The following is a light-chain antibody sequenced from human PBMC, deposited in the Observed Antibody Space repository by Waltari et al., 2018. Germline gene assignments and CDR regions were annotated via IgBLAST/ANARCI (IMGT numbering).Light chain of an antibody. CDR2: EVR. Sequence: QSALTQPASVSGSPGQSITISCTGTSSDVGAYNYVSWYQQHPGNAPTIMIYEVRNRYPGVSNRFSGSKSGNTASLTISGLQAEDEADYYCSSKITSSTLVVFGGGTKLTVL. J-gene: IGLJ2*01. CDR1: SSDVGAYNY. CDR3: SSKITSSTLVV. V-gene: IGLV2-14*01.